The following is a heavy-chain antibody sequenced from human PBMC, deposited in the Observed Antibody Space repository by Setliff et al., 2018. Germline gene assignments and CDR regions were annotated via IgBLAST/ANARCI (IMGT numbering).Heavy chain of an antibody. CDR3: VRVRRGGYHSIYWSFDL. V-gene: IGHV1-69*04. J-gene: IGHJ2*01. CDR1: GGTFSSHY. CDR2: IIPASNGA. Sequence: ASVKVSCKASGGTFSSHYISWVRQAPGQGPQWLGRIIPASNGANYAQRFRGRVSFSADISTGTVFMDLSSLESEDTAVYYCVRVRRGGYHSIYWSFDLWGRGTLGTVS. D-gene: IGHD1-26*01.